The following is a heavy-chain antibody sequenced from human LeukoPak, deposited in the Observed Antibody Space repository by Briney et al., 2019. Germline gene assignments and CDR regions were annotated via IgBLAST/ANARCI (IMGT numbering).Heavy chain of an antibody. CDR2: IKQDESEK. D-gene: IGHD2-2*01. CDR1: GFSLRNYW. V-gene: IGHV3-7*01. Sequence: PGGSLRLSRVASGFSLRNYWMSWVRQAPGKGLEWVANIKQDESEKYYVDSVKGRFTISRDNAKNSLYLQMNSLRAEDTAVYYCARALDSSSSRYQAFEYWGQGTLVTVSS. CDR3: ARALDSSSSRYQAFEY. J-gene: IGHJ4*02.